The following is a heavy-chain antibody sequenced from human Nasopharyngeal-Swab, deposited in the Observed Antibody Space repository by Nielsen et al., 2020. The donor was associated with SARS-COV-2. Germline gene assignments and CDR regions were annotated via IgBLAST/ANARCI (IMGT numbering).Heavy chain of an antibody. Sequence: VRQAPGKGLEYVSAISSSGGSTYYADSVKGRFTISRDNSKNTLYLQMNSLRAEDTAVYYCAKNRRAAAGNFDYWGQGTLVTVSS. CDR3: AKNRRAAAGNFDY. D-gene: IGHD6-13*01. V-gene: IGHV3-23*01. J-gene: IGHJ4*02. CDR2: ISSSGGST.